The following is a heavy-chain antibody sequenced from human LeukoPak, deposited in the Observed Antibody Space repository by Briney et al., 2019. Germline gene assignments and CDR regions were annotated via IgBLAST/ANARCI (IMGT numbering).Heavy chain of an antibody. CDR3: ARDLGASSGWLDY. D-gene: IGHD6-19*01. CDR2: INPNSGGT. J-gene: IGHJ4*02. Sequence: ASVKVSCKASQYKFTGHYIHWVRQAPGQGLEWMGWINPNSGGTNYAQKFQGRVTMTRDTSISTAYMGLSRLRSDDTAVYYCARDLGASSGWLDYWGQGTLVTVSS. V-gene: IGHV1-2*02. CDR1: QYKFTGHY.